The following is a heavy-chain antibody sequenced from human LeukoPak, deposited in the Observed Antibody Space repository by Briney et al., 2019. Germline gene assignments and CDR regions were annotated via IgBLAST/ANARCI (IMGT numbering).Heavy chain of an antibody. Sequence: SVKVSCKASGGTFSSYAISWVRQAPGQGLEWMGGIIPIFDTANYAQKFQGRVTITTDESTSTAYMELSSLRSEDTAVYYCARGLAAAGTSAFDIWGQGTMVTVSS. D-gene: IGHD6-13*01. V-gene: IGHV1-69*05. CDR1: GGTFSSYA. J-gene: IGHJ3*02. CDR3: ARGLAAAGTSAFDI. CDR2: IIPIFDTA.